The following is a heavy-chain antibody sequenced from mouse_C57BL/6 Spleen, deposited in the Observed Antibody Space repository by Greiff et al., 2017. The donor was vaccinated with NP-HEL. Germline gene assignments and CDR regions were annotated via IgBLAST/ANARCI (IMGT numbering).Heavy chain of an antibody. CDR3: AHYYGSSYAMDY. V-gene: IGHV2-4*01. D-gene: IGHD1-1*01. J-gene: IGHJ4*01. Sequence: VQLQQSGPGLVQPSQSLSITCTVSGFSLTSYGVHWVRQPPGKGLAWLGVIWSGGSTDYNAAFISRLSISKDNSKSQVFFKMNSLQADDTAIYYCAHYYGSSYAMDYWGQGTSVTVSS. CDR2: IWSGGST. CDR1: GFSLTSYG.